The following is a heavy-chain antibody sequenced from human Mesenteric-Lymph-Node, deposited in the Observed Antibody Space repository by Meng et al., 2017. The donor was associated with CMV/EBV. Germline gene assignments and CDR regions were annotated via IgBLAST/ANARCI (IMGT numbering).Heavy chain of an antibody. J-gene: IGHJ4*02. CDR1: GGSVNSGTYY. CDR2: MYYSGST. Sequence: SETLSLTCTVSGGSVNSGTYYWSWIRQPPGKGLEWIGYMYYSGSTRYNPSLKSRVTISVDTSKNQFSLKLSSVTAADTAVYYCARWDYSDYQSVGVYWGQGTLVTVSS. V-gene: IGHV4-61*01. CDR3: ARWDYSDYQSVGVY. D-gene: IGHD4-11*01.